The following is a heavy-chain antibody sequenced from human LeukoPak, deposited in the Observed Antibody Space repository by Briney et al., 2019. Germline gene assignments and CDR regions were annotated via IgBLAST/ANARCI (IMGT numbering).Heavy chain of an antibody. CDR2: IQEDGKKE. CDR3: AKDIVGGGDDY. V-gene: IGHV3-7*01. Sequence: GGSLRLSCAASGFTFTKFWMSWVRQAPGKGLEWVANIQEDGKKENYVDSVKGRFTISRDSAKNSVYLQMNSLRVEDTAVYYCAKDIVGGGDDYWGQGTLVTVSS. CDR1: GFTFTKFW. D-gene: IGHD2-21*02. J-gene: IGHJ4*02.